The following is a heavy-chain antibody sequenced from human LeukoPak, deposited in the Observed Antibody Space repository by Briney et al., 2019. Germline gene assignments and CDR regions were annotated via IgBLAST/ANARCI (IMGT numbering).Heavy chain of an antibody. J-gene: IGHJ5*02. CDR3: ARNAYFDNNWFDP. Sequence: PSETLSLTCAVYGGSFSGYYWSWIRQPPGKGLEWIGEVNHSGSTNYSPSLKSRATISVDTSKNQFSLKLSSVTAADTAVYYCARNAYFDNNWFDPWGQGTLVTVSS. CDR2: VNHSGST. V-gene: IGHV4-34*01. D-gene: IGHD3-9*01. CDR1: GGSFSGYY.